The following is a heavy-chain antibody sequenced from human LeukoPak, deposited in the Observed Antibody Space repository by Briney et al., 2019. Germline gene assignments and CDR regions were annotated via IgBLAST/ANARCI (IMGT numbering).Heavy chain of an antibody. V-gene: IGHV3-33*06. CDR2: IWYDGSNK. CDR3: AKTLTVMVGFSPDY. J-gene: IGHJ4*02. D-gene: IGHD5-18*01. CDR1: GFTFSNYG. Sequence: GKSLRLSCAASGFTFSNYGIHWVRQAPGKGLEWVALIWYDGSNKYYADSVKGRFTISRDNSKNTLYLQMNSLRDEDTAVYYCAKTLTVMVGFSPDYWGQGTLVTVSS.